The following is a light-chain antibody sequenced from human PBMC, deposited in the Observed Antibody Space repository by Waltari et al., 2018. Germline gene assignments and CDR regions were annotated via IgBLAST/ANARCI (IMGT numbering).Light chain of an antibody. CDR2: EVR. CDR1: STDIGAYNH. Sequence: QSALTQPASVSGSPGQSITISCPGTSTDIGAYNHVPWYQHLPGKAPKLIISEVRRRPSGVSNRFSGSKSGNMASLTISGLQAEDEADYYCNSYTTSSTWVFGGGTKLTVL. J-gene: IGLJ3*02. V-gene: IGLV2-14*01. CDR3: NSYTTSSTWV.